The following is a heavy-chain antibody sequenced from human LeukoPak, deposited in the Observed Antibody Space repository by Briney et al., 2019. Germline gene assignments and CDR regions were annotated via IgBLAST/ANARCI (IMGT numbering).Heavy chain of an antibody. CDR3: ARDFGDYYFDY. D-gene: IGHD4-17*01. V-gene: IGHV3-21*01. Sequence: GGSLRLSCAASGFTFSSYRMNWVRRAPGKGLEWVSSISSSSSYIYYADSVKGRFTISRDNAKNTLYLQMNSLRAEDTAVYYCARDFGDYYFDYWGQGTLVTVSS. J-gene: IGHJ4*02. CDR2: ISSSSSYI. CDR1: GFTFSSYR.